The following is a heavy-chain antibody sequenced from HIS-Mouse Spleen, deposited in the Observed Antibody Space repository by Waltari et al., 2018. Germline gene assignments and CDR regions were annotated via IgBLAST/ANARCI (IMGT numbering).Heavy chain of an antibody. V-gene: IGHV3-74*01. CDR3: ARVELLWFGELSFDY. CDR2: INSDGSST. Sequence: EVQLVESGGGLVQPGGSLRLSCAASGFTFRSYWMHWVRRAPGKGLVGVSRINSDGSSTSYADSVKGRFTISRDNAKNTLYLQMNSLRAEDTAVYYCARVELLWFGELSFDYWGQGTLVTVSS. D-gene: IGHD3-10*01. CDR1: GFTFRSYW. J-gene: IGHJ4*02.